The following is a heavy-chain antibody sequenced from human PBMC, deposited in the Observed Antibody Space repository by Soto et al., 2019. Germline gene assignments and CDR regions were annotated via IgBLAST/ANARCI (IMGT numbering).Heavy chain of an antibody. D-gene: IGHD3-3*01. CDR1: GYGYPGAV. Sequence: ASVTGSWTGSGYGYPGAVVGWVRQAHDQGLEWLGWINPDNGNTNYAQHLQGRVSLTTDTSTSTAYMDLRSLRSDDTAVYYCARDQGIPNFGVYSMYYYGMDVWGQGTTVTGSS. V-gene: IGHV1-18*01. J-gene: IGHJ6*02. CDR2: INPDNGNT. CDR3: ARDQGIPNFGVYSMYYYGMDV.